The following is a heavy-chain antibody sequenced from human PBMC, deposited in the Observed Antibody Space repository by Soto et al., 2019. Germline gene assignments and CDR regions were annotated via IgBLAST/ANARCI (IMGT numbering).Heavy chain of an antibody. J-gene: IGHJ4*02. D-gene: IGHD2-2*01. CDR3: ATVYCATTSCYAPFDY. Sequence: EVHLVESGGGLVKAGGSLRLSCAASGFTFSNAWMSWVRQAPGKGLEWIGRIKTNSDGGTVDYASPVKGRFTISRDESKSMLYLDLNSLKTEDTGVYFCATVYCATTSCYAPFDYWGKGTLVTVSS. V-gene: IGHV3-15*01. CDR2: IKTNSDGGTV. CDR1: GFTFSNAW.